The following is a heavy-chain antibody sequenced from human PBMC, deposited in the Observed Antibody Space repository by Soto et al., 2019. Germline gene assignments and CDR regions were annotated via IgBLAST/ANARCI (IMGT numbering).Heavy chain of an antibody. J-gene: IGHJ3*02. CDR3: TKDMRHSRSGWSRSFDI. CDR1: GCTVTNAC. D-gene: IGHD6-19*01. Sequence: GGTLSLSCAASGCTVTNACMNWIRQAPGKGLEWVARIKSKTDAGATDFPTPVNGRLTISRNDSKNTLFLQMTTPKTDDKAMDYCTKDMRHSRSGWSRSFDIWGQGTMVTVSS. V-gene: IGHV3-15*01. CDR2: IKSKTDAGAT.